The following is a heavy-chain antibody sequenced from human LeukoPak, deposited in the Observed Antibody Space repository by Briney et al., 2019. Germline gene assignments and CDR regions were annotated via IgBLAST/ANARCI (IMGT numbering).Heavy chain of an antibody. CDR2: INPSGGST. D-gene: IGHD4-17*01. CDR1: GYTFTSYY. Sequence: ASVKVSYKASGYTFTSYYMHWVRQAPGQGLEWMGIINPSGGSTSYAQKFQGRVTMTRDTSTSTVYMELSSLRSEDTAVYYCARTTVTTILFDYWGQGTLVTVSS. V-gene: IGHV1-46*01. J-gene: IGHJ4*02. CDR3: ARTTVTTILFDY.